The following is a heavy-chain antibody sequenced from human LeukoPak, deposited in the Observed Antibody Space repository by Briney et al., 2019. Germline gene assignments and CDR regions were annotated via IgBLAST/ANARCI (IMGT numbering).Heavy chain of an antibody. CDR2: IYYSGST. J-gene: IGHJ4*02. D-gene: IGHD6-6*01. Sequence: SETLSLTCTVSGVSISSGGYYWGWLREHPGKGLEWIGYIYYSGSTYYNPSLKSRVTISVDTSKNQFSLKLSSVTAADTAVYYCARDQEQLGVDYWGQGTLVTVSS. CDR1: GVSISSGGYY. CDR3: ARDQEQLGVDY. V-gene: IGHV4-31*03.